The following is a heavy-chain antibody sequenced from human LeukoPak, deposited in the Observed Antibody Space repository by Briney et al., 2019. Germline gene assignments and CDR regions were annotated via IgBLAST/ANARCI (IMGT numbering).Heavy chain of an antibody. D-gene: IGHD6-19*01. CDR2: TYYRSTWYN. Sequence: SQTLSLTCAISGDSVSTGSATWHWVRQSPSRGLEWLGRTYYRSTWYNDYKPSVNSRITINPDTSKNLFTLQLTSVAPEDTAVYYCAGGRLGALDYWGQGTLVTVSS. CDR3: AGGRLGALDY. V-gene: IGHV6-1*01. CDR1: GDSVSTGSAT. J-gene: IGHJ4*02.